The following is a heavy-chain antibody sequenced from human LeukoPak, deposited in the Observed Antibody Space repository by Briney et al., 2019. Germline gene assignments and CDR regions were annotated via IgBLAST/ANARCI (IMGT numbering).Heavy chain of an antibody. V-gene: IGHV4-34*01. D-gene: IGHD6-13*01. CDR1: SGSFNDYY. Sequence: SETLSLTCAVLSGSFNDYYWSWIRQPPGKGLEWVGEINHSGSTTYNSSLKSRVIISVDTSKNQFSLKVNSVTAADTAVYYCARRGSAGGRCFDAWGQGNLVTVSS. J-gene: IGHJ4*02. CDR3: ARRGSAGGRCFDA. CDR2: INHSGST.